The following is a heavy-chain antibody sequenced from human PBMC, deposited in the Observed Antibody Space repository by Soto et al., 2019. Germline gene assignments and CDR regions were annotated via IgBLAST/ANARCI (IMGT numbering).Heavy chain of an antibody. CDR2: TYYRSKWYN. CDR1: RDRVSSNIDA. Sequence: LTLAICRDRVSSNIDAWNWIMQSPSRSLEWLGRTYYRSKWYNDYAVSVKSRITINPDTSKNQFSLQLNSVTPEDTAVYYCARMSIAARYYYYGMDVWGQGTKVTVSS. V-gene: IGHV6-1*01. CDR3: ARMSIAARYYYYGMDV. J-gene: IGHJ6*02. D-gene: IGHD6-6*01.